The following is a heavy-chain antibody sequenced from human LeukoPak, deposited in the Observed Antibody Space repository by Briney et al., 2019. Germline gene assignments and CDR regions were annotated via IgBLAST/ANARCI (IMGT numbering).Heavy chain of an antibody. CDR3: ARQQPVYGMDV. CDR1: GFTFSSYR. V-gene: IGHV3-21*01. D-gene: IGHD6-13*01. J-gene: IGHJ6*02. CDR2: ISSSSSYV. Sequence: PGGSLRLSCAASGFTFSSYRMNWVRQAPGKGLEWVSSISSSSSYVYYADSVKGRFTISRDNAKNSLYLQMNSLRAEDTAVYYCARQQPVYGMDVWGQGTTVTVSS.